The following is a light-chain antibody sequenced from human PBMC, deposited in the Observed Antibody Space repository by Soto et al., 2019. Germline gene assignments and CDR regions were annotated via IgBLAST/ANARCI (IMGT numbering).Light chain of an antibody. J-gene: IGLJ2*01. CDR1: KLGDKY. CDR3: QAWDSSTEDVV. Sequence: SYELTQPPSVSVSPGQTARITCSGDKLGDKYACWYQQKPGQSPVLVIYQDSKRPSGIPERFSGSNSGNTATLTISGTQAMDEADYYCQAWDSSTEDVVFGGGTKLTVL. CDR2: QDS. V-gene: IGLV3-1*01.